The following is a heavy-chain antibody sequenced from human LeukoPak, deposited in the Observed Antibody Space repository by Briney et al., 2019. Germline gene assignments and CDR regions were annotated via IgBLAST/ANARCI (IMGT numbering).Heavy chain of an antibody. CDR1: GGSISSYY. V-gene: IGHV4-59*01. D-gene: IGHD3-3*01. CDR2: IYYSGST. J-gene: IGHJ4*02. CDR3: ASRSSIWSGYQDTLYYFDS. Sequence: SETLSLTCTVSGGSISSYYWSWIRQPPGKRLEWIGHIYYSGSTNYNPSLKSRVTISVDTSKNQFPLKLSSVTAADTAVYYCASRSSIWSGYQDTLYYFDSWGQGTLVTVSS.